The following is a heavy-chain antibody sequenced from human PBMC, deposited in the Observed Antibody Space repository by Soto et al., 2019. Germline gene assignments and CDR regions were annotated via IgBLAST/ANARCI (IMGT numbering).Heavy chain of an antibody. CDR1: GGSISSGDYY. CDR2: IYYSGST. J-gene: IGHJ4*02. D-gene: IGHD6-13*01. Sequence: QVQLQESGPGLVKPSQTLSLTCTVSGGSISSGDYYWSWIRQPPGKGLEWIGSIYYSGSTYYNPSLKSRVTISVATSKTPFSLKLHSVTAADTAVYYCASRHSSPYFDYWGQGTLVTVSS. CDR3: ASRHSSPYFDY. V-gene: IGHV4-30-4*01.